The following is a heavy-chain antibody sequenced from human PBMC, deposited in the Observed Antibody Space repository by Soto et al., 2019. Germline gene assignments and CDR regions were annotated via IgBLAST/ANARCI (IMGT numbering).Heavy chain of an antibody. CDR3: AKAGGHSSSPWYNWFDP. V-gene: IGHV4-31*03. J-gene: IGHJ5*02. CDR2: IYYSGTT. Sequence: KPSETLSLTCTVSGGSISSGGYYWSWIRQHPGKGLEWIGYIYYSGTTYYNPSLKSRVTISVDTSKNQFSLKLSSVSAADTALYYCAKAGGHSSSPWYNWFDPWGQGTLVTVS. D-gene: IGHD6-6*01. CDR1: GGSISSGGYY.